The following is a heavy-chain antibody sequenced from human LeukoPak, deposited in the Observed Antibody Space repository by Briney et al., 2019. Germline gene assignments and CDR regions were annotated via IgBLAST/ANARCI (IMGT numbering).Heavy chain of an antibody. J-gene: IGHJ6*01. V-gene: IGHV4-34*01. CDR1: GVSFSGYL. CDR3: TRSGLTGMREYPRADYYYYGMDV. Sequence: SETLSLTCTVSGVSFSGYLWSWLRQPPGKGLEWIGEINYNGEKTNYNPSLKSRVIMSVDPSTNQFSLKITSVTATDTAVYFRTRSGLTGMREYPRADYYYYGMDVWGQGTAVTVSS. D-gene: IGHD2-2*02. CDR2: INYNGEKT.